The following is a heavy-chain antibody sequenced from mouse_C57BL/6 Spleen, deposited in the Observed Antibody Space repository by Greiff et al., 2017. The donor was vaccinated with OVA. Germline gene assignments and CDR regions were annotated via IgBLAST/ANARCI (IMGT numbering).Heavy chain of an antibody. V-gene: IGHV2-2*01. Sequence: VHLVESGPGLVQPSQSLSITCTVSGFSLTSYGVHWVRPSPGKGLEWLGVIWSGGSTDYNAAFISRLSISKDNSKSQVFFKMNSLQADDTARYYCARNRGMDDWGQGTSVTVSS. CDR1: GFSLTSYG. CDR2: IWSGGST. D-gene: IGHD3-3*01. J-gene: IGHJ4*01. CDR3: ARNRGMDD.